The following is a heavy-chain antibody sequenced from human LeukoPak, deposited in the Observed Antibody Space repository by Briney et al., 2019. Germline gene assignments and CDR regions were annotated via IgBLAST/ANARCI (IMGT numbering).Heavy chain of an antibody. V-gene: IGHV3-23*01. CDR3: AKDRSPYCGGDRYASDAFDI. CDR2: ISGSGGST. D-gene: IGHD2-21*02. CDR1: GFTFSSYA. Sequence: GGSLRLSCAASGFTFSSYAMSWVRQAPGKGLEWVSAISGSGGSTYYADSVKGRFTISRDNAKNSLYLQMNSLRAEDTALYYCAKDRSPYCGGDRYASDAFDIWGQGTMVTVSS. J-gene: IGHJ3*02.